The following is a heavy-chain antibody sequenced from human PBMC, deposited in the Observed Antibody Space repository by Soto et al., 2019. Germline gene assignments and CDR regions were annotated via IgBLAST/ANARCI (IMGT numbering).Heavy chain of an antibody. D-gene: IGHD3-9*01. V-gene: IGHV4-4*02. J-gene: IGHJ5*02. CDR2: IHHSGSF. CDR1: GGSITSNW. Sequence: QVQLQESGPGLVNPSGTLSLTCAVSGGSITSNWWSWVRQPPGKGLEWIGEIHHSGSFNYNPSLRSRVTISIDKSKNQLSLKLTSVTAADTAVHYCVRNDWYRVDPWGQGTLVTVSS. CDR3: VRNDWYRVDP.